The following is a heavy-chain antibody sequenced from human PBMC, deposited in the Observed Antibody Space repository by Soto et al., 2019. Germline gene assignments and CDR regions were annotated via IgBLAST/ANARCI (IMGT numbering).Heavy chain of an antibody. CDR2: IFPTGNT. D-gene: IGHD1-26*01. V-gene: IGHV4-4*07. CDR1: SASLSDYY. Sequence: SETLSLTCTVSSASLSDYYWSWIRQPAGKGLEWIGRIFPTGNTDYNPSLRSRVTMSVDTSKNQFSLKLNSVTAADTAVYYCARGSLGPDYWGPGTLVTVSS. J-gene: IGHJ4*02. CDR3: ARGSLGPDY.